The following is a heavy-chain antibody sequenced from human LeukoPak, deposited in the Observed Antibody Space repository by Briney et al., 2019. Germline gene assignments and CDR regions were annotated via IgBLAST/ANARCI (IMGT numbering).Heavy chain of an antibody. CDR3: ARGFNHYMDV. D-gene: IGHD1-14*01. V-gene: IGHV4-38-2*01. CDR2: IYHGGST. Sequence: PSETLSLTCGVSGYSITSGYYWGWIRQPPGKGLEWIGSIYHGGSTYSNPSLKSRVTISVDTSKNQFSLKLSSVTAADTAVYYCARGFNHYMDVWGKGTTVTVSS. CDR1: GYSITSGYY. J-gene: IGHJ6*03.